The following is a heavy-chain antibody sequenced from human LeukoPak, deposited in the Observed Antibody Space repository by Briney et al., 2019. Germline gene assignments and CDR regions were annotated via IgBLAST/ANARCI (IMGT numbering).Heavy chain of an antibody. V-gene: IGHV4-34*01. CDR2: INHSGST. J-gene: IGHJ4*02. D-gene: IGHD2-15*01. CDR3: ARVEVVVVAANYYFDY. Sequence: SETLSLTCAVYGGSFSGYYWSWLRQPPGKGLEWIGEINHSGSTNYNPSLKSRVTISVDTSKNQFSLKLSSVTAADTAVYYCARVEVVVVAANYYFDYWGQGTLVTVSS. CDR1: GGSFSGYY.